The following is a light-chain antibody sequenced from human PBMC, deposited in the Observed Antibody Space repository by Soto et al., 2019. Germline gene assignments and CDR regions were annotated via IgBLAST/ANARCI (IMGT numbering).Light chain of an antibody. V-gene: IGKV3-15*01. CDR1: QSVSSN. Sequence: EIVMTQSPATLSVSPGERATLSCRASQSVSSNLAGYQQKPGQAPRLLIYGASTRATGIPARFSGGGSGTESTLTISSLQSEDFPVYYCQQDNNWPPYTCGQGTKVEIK. CDR2: GAS. CDR3: QQDNNWPPYT. J-gene: IGKJ1*01.